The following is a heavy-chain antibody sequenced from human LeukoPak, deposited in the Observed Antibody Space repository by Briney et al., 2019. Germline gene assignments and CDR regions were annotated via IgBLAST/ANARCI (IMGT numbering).Heavy chain of an antibody. D-gene: IGHD3-10*01. CDR1: GGSISSYY. CDR3: ARGRLWFGEFAHDY. CDR2: IYTSGST. Sequence: PSETLSLTCTVSGGSISSYYWSWIRQPAGKGLEWIGRIYTSGSTNYNPSLKSRVTMSVDTSKNQFSLKLSSVTAADTAVYYCARGRLWFGEFAHDYWGQGTLVTVSS. V-gene: IGHV4-4*07. J-gene: IGHJ4*02.